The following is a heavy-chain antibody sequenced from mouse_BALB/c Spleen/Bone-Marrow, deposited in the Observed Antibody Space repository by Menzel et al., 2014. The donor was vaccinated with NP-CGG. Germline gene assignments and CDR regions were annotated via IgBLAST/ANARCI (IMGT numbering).Heavy chain of an antibody. CDR3: ARWGNYYFDY. CDR2: IVPENGNT. J-gene: IGHJ2*01. V-gene: IGHV14-1*02. Sequence: VQLQQSGAELVRPGALVKLSCKASGFNIKDYYMHWVKQRPEQGLEWIGWIVPENGNTIYDPKFQGKASITADTSSNTACLQLSSLTSEDTAGYYCARWGNYYFDYWGQGTPLIGSS. CDR1: GFNIKDYY.